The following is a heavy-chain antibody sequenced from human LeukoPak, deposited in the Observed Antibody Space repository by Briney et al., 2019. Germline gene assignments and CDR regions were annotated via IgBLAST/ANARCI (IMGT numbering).Heavy chain of an antibody. CDR1: GGTFSSYA. D-gene: IGHD4-17*01. CDR3: ARDLDTVTTGIGAFDI. J-gene: IGHJ3*02. V-gene: IGHV1-69*13. Sequence: ASVKVSCKASGGTFSSYAISWVRQAPGQGLEWMGGIIPIFGTANYAQKFQGRVTITADESTSTAYMELSSLRSEDTAVYYCARDLDTVTTGIGAFDIWGQGTMVTVSS. CDR2: IIPIFGTA.